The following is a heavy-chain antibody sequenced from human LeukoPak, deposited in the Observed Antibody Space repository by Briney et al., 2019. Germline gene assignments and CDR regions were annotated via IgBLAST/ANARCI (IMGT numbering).Heavy chain of an antibody. CDR2: INHSGTT. Sequence: PSETLSLTCAVYGGSFSGYYWSWIRQPPGKGLEWIGEINHSGTTNYNPSLKSRVTISVDTSKNQLSLKLSSVTAADTAVYYCAREGGPYRPLDYSGQGTLVTVAS. J-gene: IGHJ4*02. CDR3: AREGGPYRPLDY. V-gene: IGHV4-34*01. CDR1: GGSFSGYY.